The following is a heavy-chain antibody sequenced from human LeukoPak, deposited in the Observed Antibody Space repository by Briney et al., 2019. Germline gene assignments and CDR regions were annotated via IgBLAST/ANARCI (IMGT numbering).Heavy chain of an antibody. CDR1: GFTFSGSA. J-gene: IGHJ4*02. CDR3: AKQISAGYDFWSGYYLGGFDY. D-gene: IGHD3-3*01. Sequence: GGSLRLSCAASGFTFSGSALHWVRQASGKGLEWIGRIRSKTNNYATTYAASVTGRFTISRDDAENTAYLQMNSLKTEDTAVYYCAKQISAGYDFWSGYYLGGFDYWGQGTLVTVSS. V-gene: IGHV3-73*01. CDR2: IRSKTNNYAT.